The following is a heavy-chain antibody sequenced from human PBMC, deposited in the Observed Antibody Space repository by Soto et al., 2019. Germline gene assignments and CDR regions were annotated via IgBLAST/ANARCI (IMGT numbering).Heavy chain of an antibody. CDR1: GFSLSTTGVG. D-gene: IGHD2-21*02. CDR2: IYWDDDK. J-gene: IGHJ6*02. V-gene: IGHV2-5*02. CDR3: VQSRCGGDCLQSYSSHSYYGLDV. Sequence: SGPTLVNPTQTLTLTCSFSGFSLSTTGVGVGWIRQPPGKTREWVALIYWDDDKRYNPSLNSRLTITKDTSKNQVVLAMTNMDPVDTATYYCVQSRCGGDCLQSYSSHSYYGLDVWGQGTTVTVSS.